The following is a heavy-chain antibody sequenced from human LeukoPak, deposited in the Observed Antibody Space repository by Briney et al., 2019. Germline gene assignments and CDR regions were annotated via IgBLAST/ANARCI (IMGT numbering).Heavy chain of an antibody. CDR1: GGSISITSYY. V-gene: IGHV4-39*07. CDR2: MYSSGST. Sequence: SETLSLTCTVSGGSISITSYYWGWIRQPPGKGLEWIGSMYSSGSTYYNPSLKSRVTISVDTSKNQFSLKLSSVTAADTAVYYCARVNRPITVWGSYRYTYYFDYWGQGTLVTVSS. J-gene: IGHJ4*02. CDR3: ARVNRPITVWGSYRYTYYFDY. D-gene: IGHD3-16*02.